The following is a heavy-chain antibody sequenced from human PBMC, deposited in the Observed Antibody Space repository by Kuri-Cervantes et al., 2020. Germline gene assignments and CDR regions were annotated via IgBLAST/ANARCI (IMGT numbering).Heavy chain of an antibody. V-gene: IGHV3-15*01. Sequence: GESLKIFCAASGFTFSNAWMSWVRQAPGKGLEWVGRIKSKTDGGTTDYAAPVKGRFTISRDDSKNTLYLQMNSLKTEDTAVYYCARDLQGSPDDYGDYVFDYGMDVWGQGTTVTVSS. D-gene: IGHD4-17*01. CDR2: IKSKTDGGTT. J-gene: IGHJ6*02. CDR1: GFTFSNAW. CDR3: ARDLQGSPDDYGDYVFDYGMDV.